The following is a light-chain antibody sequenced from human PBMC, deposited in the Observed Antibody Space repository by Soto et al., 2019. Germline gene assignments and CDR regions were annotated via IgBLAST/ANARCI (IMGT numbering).Light chain of an antibody. Sequence: QSALTQPASLSGSPGQSITISCTGTSSDVGSYNYVSWYQQHPGKAPKLIIYAVTNRPSGVSDRFSGSKAGNTASLTISGLQAEDEADYYCSSYTSSSTYVFGTGTQLTVL. CDR2: AVT. CDR3: SSYTSSSTYV. V-gene: IGLV2-14*03. CDR1: SSDVGSYNY. J-gene: IGLJ1*01.